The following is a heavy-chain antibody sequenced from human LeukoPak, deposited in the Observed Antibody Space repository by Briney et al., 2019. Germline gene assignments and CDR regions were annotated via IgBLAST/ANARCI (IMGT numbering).Heavy chain of an antibody. V-gene: IGHV3-21*04. CDR1: GFTFSSYS. CDR2: ISSSSSYI. CDR3: AKDIDYYGSGSFVFDY. D-gene: IGHD3-10*01. Sequence: PGGSLRLSCAASGFTFSSYSMNWVRQAPGKGLEWVSSISSSSSYIYYADSVKGRFTISRDNAKNSLYLQMNSLRAEDTALYYCAKDIDYYGSGSFVFDYWGQGTLVTVSS. J-gene: IGHJ4*02.